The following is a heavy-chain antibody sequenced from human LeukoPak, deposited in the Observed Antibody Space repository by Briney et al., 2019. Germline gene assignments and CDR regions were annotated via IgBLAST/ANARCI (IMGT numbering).Heavy chain of an antibody. CDR1: GGSISSGGYY. V-gene: IGHV4-31*03. D-gene: IGHD3-22*01. CDR2: IYYSGST. Sequence: TSETLSLTCTVSGGSISSGGYYWSWIRQHPGKGLEWIGYIYYSGSTYYNPSLKSRVTISVDTSKNQLSLKLSSVTAADTAVYYCARHYYDSSGYYHNWFDPWGQGTLVTVSS. J-gene: IGHJ5*02. CDR3: ARHYYDSSGYYHNWFDP.